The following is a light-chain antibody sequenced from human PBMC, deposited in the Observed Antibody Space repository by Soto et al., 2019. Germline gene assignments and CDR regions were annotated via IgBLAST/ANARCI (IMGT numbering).Light chain of an antibody. CDR1: SSNVGGNH. CDR3: AAWDDSLSGPV. V-gene: IGLV1-47*01. J-gene: IGLJ3*02. CDR2: TNN. Sequence: QAVVTQPPSASGTPGQRVTISCSGSSSNVGGNHVSWYQHLPGTAPKLLIYTNNQRPSGVPDRFSGSKSGTSGSLAISGLRSEDEAEYYCAAWDDSLSGPVFGGGTKVTVL.